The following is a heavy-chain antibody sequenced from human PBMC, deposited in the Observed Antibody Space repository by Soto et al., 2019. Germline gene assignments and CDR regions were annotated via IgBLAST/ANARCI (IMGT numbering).Heavy chain of an antibody. CDR3: ARAATAADILSFDY. D-gene: IGHD3-9*01. J-gene: IGHJ4*02. Sequence: QVQLVQSGAEVKKPGSLVKVSCKASGGTFSSYTISWVRQAPGQGLEWMGRFIPILGIANYAQKFQGRVTIPADKSKSTAYMELSSLRSEDTAVYYCARAATAADILSFDYWGQGTLVTVSS. V-gene: IGHV1-69*02. CDR1: GGTFSSYT. CDR2: FIPILGIA.